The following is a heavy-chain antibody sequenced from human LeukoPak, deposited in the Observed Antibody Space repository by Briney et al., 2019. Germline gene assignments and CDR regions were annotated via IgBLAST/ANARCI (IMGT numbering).Heavy chain of an antibody. J-gene: IGHJ6*01. CDR2: ICSNSGYM. CDR1: GFTFDSHT. CDR3: ARDLGELSLLGYYYYGMDV. Sequence: PGRSLRLSCAASGFTFDSHTMNWVRQAPGKGLEWVSSICSNSGYMYYADSVTGRFTISRDNAKNTLFLQMKSLRAEDTAVYYCARDLGELSLLGYYYYGMDVWGQGTTVTVSS. D-gene: IGHD3-16*02. V-gene: IGHV3-21*01.